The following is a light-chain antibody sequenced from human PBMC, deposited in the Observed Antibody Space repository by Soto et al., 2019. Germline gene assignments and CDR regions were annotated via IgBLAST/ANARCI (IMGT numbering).Light chain of an antibody. Sequence: EIVLTQSPGTLSLSPGERATLSCRASQSVSSSHLAWYQQKPGQAPRLLIYGACSRATGIPDRFSGSGSGTDFTLTISRLEPEDFAVYYCQQYGSSPLTFGGGTKVEIK. CDR2: GAC. CDR1: QSVSSSH. V-gene: IGKV3-20*01. CDR3: QQYGSSPLT. J-gene: IGKJ4*01.